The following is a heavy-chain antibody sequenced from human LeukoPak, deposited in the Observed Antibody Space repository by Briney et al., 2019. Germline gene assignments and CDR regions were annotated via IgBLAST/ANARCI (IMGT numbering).Heavy chain of an antibody. V-gene: IGHV3-48*03. Sequence: GGSLRLPCAASGFTFSSYEMNWVRQAPGKGLEWVSYISSSGSTIYYADSVKGRFTISRDNAKNSLYLQMNSLRAEDTAVYYCARAYSSSSAWFDPWGQGTLVTVSS. CDR2: ISSSGSTI. D-gene: IGHD6-6*01. CDR1: GFTFSSYE. J-gene: IGHJ5*02. CDR3: ARAYSSSSAWFDP.